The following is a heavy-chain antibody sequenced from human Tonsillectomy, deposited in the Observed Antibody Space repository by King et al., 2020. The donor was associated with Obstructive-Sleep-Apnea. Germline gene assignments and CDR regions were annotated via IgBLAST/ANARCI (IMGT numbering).Heavy chain of an antibody. CDR2: ISSSGSTI. CDR1: GFTFSDYY. Sequence: VQLVESGGGLVKPGGSLRLSCAASGFTFSDYYMSWIRQAPGKGLEWVSYISSSGSTIYYADSVKGRFTISRDNAKNSLYLQMNSLRAEDTAVYYWSRVGLWFGELLPHYGMDVWGQGTTVTVSS. D-gene: IGHD3-10*01. J-gene: IGHJ6*02. CDR3: SRVGLWFGELLPHYGMDV. V-gene: IGHV3-11*01.